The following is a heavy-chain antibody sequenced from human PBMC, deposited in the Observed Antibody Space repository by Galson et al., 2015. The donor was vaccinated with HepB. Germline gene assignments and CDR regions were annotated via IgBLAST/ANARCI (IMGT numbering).Heavy chain of an antibody. J-gene: IGHJ3*02. V-gene: IGHV4-31*11. D-gene: IGHD3-3*01. CDR2: IYYSGST. CDR1: GGSFSGYY. CDR3: ARGDFGVPSGAFDI. Sequence: TLSLTCAVYGGSFSGYYWSWIRQHPGKGLEWIGYIYYSGSTYYNPSLKSRVTISVDTSKNQFSLKLSSVTAADTAVYYCARGDFGVPSGAFDIWGQRTMVTVSS.